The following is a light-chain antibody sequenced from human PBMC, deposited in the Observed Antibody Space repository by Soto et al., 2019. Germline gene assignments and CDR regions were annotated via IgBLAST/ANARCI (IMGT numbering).Light chain of an antibody. CDR3: QQYNNWRT. CDR1: QSVPNSR. Sequence: IVLAQSRDTLSLPPGERATLSGRASQSVPNSRLAWYQQKPGQAPSLVISDTSIRATGIPDRLSGSGSGTEFTLTISSLQSEDFAVYYCQQYNNWRTFGQGTKVDIK. V-gene: IGKV3D-15*01. CDR2: DTS. J-gene: IGKJ1*01.